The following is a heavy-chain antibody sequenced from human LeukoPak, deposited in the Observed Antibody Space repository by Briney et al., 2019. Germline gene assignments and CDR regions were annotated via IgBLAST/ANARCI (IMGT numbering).Heavy chain of an antibody. Sequence: PSQTLSLTCTVSGGSIISGGYYWSWIRQHPGKGLEWIGYIYYSGSTYYNPSLKSRVTISVDTSKNQFSLKLSSVTAADTAVYYCARDGYNYLHYGMDVWGQGTTVTVSS. CDR2: IYYSGST. CDR3: ARDGYNYLHYGMDV. D-gene: IGHD5-24*01. CDR1: GGSIISGGYY. J-gene: IGHJ6*02. V-gene: IGHV4-31*03.